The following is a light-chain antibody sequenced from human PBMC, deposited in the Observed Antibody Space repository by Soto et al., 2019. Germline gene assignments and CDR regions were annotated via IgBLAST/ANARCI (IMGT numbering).Light chain of an antibody. V-gene: IGKV3-20*01. Sequence: EIVLTQSPGTLSLSPGERATLSCRASQSVSATYLAWYQQKPGQAPRLRIYGASNRATGIPDRFTGSGSGTEFTLTISRLEPEEFAVYFCQQYVSSPMYTFGQGTKLEIK. J-gene: IGKJ2*01. CDR3: QQYVSSPMYT. CDR1: QSVSATY. CDR2: GAS.